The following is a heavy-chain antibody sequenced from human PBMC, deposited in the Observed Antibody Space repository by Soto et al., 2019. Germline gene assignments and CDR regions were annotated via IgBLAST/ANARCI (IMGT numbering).Heavy chain of an antibody. Sequence: PSETLSLTCAVSSGSISSSNWWSWVRQPPGKGLEWIGEIYHSGSTNYNPSLKSRVTISVDKSKNQFSLKLSSVTAADTAVYYCARNRYCSGGSCYDWFDPWGQGTLVTVSS. D-gene: IGHD2-15*01. CDR2: IYHSGST. CDR3: ARNRYCSGGSCYDWFDP. J-gene: IGHJ5*02. V-gene: IGHV4-4*02. CDR1: SGSISSSNW.